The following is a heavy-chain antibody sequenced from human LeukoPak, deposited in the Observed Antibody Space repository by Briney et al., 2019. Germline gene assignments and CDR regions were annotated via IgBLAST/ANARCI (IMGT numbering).Heavy chain of an antibody. CDR2: ISAYNSNT. J-gene: IGHJ4*02. CDR3: ARAVADSDYFDY. V-gene: IGHV1-18*01. CDR1: GYTLISYG. Sequence: ASVKVSCKAAGYTLISYGISWVRQAPGQGLEWMGWISAYNSNTNYAQKLQGRVTMTTDTSTSTAYMELRSLRSDDTAVYYCARAVADSDYFDYWGQGTLVTVSS. D-gene: IGHD6-19*01.